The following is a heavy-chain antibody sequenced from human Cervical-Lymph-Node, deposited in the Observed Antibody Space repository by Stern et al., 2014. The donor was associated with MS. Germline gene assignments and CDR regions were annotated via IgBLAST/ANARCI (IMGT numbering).Heavy chain of an antibody. Sequence: VHLVESGAAVVQPGRSLSLSCVASGFTFSTYAMHWVRQAPGKGLEWVAFVSYDGTQRNSTDSVKARFTISRDNSKNTLYLHMNSLRDEDTAVYFCARGGRGVGLEYWGQGALVTVSS. CDR1: GFTFSTYA. CDR2: VSYDGTQR. V-gene: IGHV3-30-3*01. D-gene: IGHD3-10*01. J-gene: IGHJ4*02. CDR3: ARGGRGVGLEY.